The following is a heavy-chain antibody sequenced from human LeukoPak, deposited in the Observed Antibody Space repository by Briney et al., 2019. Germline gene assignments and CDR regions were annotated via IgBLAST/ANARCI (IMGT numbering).Heavy chain of an antibody. Sequence: GEALKISCQCSGYSLTSYWIGWVRQMPGKSLGGMGIIYPGDSDTRYSPSFQGQVTISAAKSISTAYLQWSSLKASATAMYYCARLEGIVDPWDYWGQGTLVTVSS. CDR3: ARLEGIVDPWDY. V-gene: IGHV5-51*01. CDR2: IYPGDSDT. J-gene: IGHJ4*02. D-gene: IGHD2-15*01. CDR1: GYSLTSYW.